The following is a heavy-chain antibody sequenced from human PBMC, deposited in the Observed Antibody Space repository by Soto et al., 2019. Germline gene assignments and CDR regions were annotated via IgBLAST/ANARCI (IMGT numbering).Heavy chain of an antibody. J-gene: IGHJ6*02. D-gene: IGHD2-15*01. Sequence: ASVKVSFKASGYTFTRYYMHWVRQAPGQGLEWMGWINPNSGGTNYAQKVQGWVTMTRDTSISTAYMELSRLRSDDTAVYYCARLPFYCSGGSCYGMDVWGQGTTVTVSS. CDR1: GYTFTRYY. CDR3: ARLPFYCSGGSCYGMDV. CDR2: INPNSGGT. V-gene: IGHV1-2*04.